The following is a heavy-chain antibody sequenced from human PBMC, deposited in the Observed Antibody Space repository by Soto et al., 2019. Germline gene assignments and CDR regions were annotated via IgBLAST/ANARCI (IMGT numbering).Heavy chain of an antibody. J-gene: IGHJ6*02. CDR1: GFTFSSYS. V-gene: IGHV3-21*01. CDR3: ARDRNRKPYYYYGMDV. Sequence: GGSLRLSCAASGFTFSSYSMNWVRQAPGKGLEWVSSISSSSSYIYYADSVKGRFTISRDNAKNSLYLQMNSLRAEDTAVYYCARDRNRKPYYYYGMDVWGQGTTVTVSS. D-gene: IGHD4-4*01. CDR2: ISSSSSYI.